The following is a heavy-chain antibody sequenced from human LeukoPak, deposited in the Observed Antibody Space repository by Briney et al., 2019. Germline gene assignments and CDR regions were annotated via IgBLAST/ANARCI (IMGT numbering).Heavy chain of an antibody. V-gene: IGHV1-18*01. J-gene: IGHJ6*03. CDR3: ARVVTRPIAARLQYYYYYYMDV. CDR2: ISAYNGNT. D-gene: IGHD6-6*01. Sequence: GASVKVSCKASGYTFTSYGISWVRQAPGQGLEWMGWISAYNGNTNYAQKLQGRVTMTTDTSTGTAYMELRSLRSDDTAVYYCARVVTRPIAARLQYYYYYYMDVWGKGTTVTVSS. CDR1: GYTFTSYG.